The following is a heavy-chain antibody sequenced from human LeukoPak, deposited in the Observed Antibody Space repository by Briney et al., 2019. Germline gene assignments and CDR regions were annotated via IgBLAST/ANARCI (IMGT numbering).Heavy chain of an antibody. CDR1: GGSISSYY. CDR3: AKDGYSSIPGFHFEY. V-gene: IGHV4-59*12. J-gene: IGHJ4*02. Sequence: KTSETLSLTCTVSGGSISSYYWSWIRQPPGKGLEWIGYIYYSGSTNYNPSLKSRVTISVDTSKNQFSLKLSSVTAADTAVYYCAKDGYSSIPGFHFEYWGQGTLVTVSS. D-gene: IGHD6-13*01. CDR2: IYYSGST.